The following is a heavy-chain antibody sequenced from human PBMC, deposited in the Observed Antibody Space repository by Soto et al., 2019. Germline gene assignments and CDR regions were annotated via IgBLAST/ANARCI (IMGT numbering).Heavy chain of an antibody. CDR2: VYHTGRT. Sequence: PSETLSLTCTVSGGSFKSGSYSWSWIRQPPGKGLEWIGYVYHTGRTSYNPSLKSRVSISMDTSKNQFSLNLDSVTAADTAVYYCARVAGVAYCGGDCYHFDYWGQGTLVTVSS. J-gene: IGHJ4*02. CDR3: ARVAGVAYCGGDCYHFDY. D-gene: IGHD2-21*02. CDR1: GGSFKSGSYS. V-gene: IGHV4-61*01.